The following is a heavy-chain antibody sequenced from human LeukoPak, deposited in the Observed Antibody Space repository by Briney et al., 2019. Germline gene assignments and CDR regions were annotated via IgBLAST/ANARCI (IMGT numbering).Heavy chain of an antibody. J-gene: IGHJ3*01. D-gene: IGHD3-22*01. CDR1: GYIFTRYW. CDR2: IYPGDSNI. Sequence: GESLKTSCKGSGYIFTRYWIGWVRQMPGRGLEWMGIIYPGDSNIRYSPSFQGQVSISADKSISTAYLQWSSLQASDTAMYYCARHRDSSGFPAAFDLWGQGTLVTVSS. CDR3: ARHRDSSGFPAAFDL. V-gene: IGHV5-51*01.